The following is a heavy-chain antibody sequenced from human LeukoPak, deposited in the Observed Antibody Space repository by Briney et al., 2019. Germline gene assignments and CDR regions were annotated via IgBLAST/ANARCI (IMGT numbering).Heavy chain of an antibody. D-gene: IGHD6-6*01. CDR2: IYYSGST. CDR3: ARGASIAARPDY. CDR1: GGSTSSYY. J-gene: IGHJ4*02. V-gene: IGHV4-59*01. Sequence: SETLSLTCTVSGGSTSSYYWSWIRQPPGKGLEWIGYIYYSGSTNYNPSLKSRVTISVDTSKNQFSLKLSSVTAADTAVYYCARGASIAARPDYWGQGTLVTVSS.